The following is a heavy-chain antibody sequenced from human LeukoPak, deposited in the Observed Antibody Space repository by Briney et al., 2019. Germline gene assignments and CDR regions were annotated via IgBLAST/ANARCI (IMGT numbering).Heavy chain of an antibody. Sequence: SETLPLTCTVSGGSISSYYWSWIRQPPGKGLEWIGYIYYSGSTNYNPSLKSRVTISVDTSKNQFSLKLSSVTAADTAVYYCARGGIAAAGYSRRTNYYYYYYMDVWGKGTTVTISS. CDR1: GGSISSYY. D-gene: IGHD6-13*01. V-gene: IGHV4-59*01. CDR3: ARGGIAAAGYSRRTNYYYYYYMDV. CDR2: IYYSGST. J-gene: IGHJ6*03.